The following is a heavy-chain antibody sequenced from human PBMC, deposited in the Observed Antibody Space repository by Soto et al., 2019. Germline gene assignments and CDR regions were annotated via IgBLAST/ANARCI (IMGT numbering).Heavy chain of an antibody. J-gene: IGHJ4*02. D-gene: IGHD3-16*01. CDR1: GGSISSYY. V-gene: IGHV4-59*01. CDR3: ARAYDYVDY. CDR2: IYYSGST. Sequence: NPSETLSLTCTVSGGSISSYYWSWIRQPPGKGLEWIGYIYYSGSTNYNPSLKSRVTISVDTSKNQFSLKLSSVTAADTAVYYCARAYDYVDYWGQGTLVTVSS.